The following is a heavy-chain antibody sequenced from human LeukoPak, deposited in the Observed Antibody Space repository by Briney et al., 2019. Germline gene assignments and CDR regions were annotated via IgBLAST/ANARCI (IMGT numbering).Heavy chain of an antibody. Sequence: GSSVKVSCKASGGTFSSYAISWVRQAPGQGLEWMGGIIPIFGTANYAQKFQGRVTITADKSTSTAYMELSSLRSEDTAVYYCARDLDGDYPVGGYYLDYWGQSTLVTVPS. D-gene: IGHD4-17*01. J-gene: IGHJ4*02. CDR1: GGTFSSYA. V-gene: IGHV1-69*06. CDR3: ARDLDGDYPVGGYYLDY. CDR2: IIPIFGTA.